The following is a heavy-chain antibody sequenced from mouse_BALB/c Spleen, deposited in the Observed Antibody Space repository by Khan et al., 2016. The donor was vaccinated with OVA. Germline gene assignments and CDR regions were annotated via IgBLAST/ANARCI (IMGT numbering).Heavy chain of an antibody. CDR1: GYSITSDYA. V-gene: IGHV3-2*02. D-gene: IGHD1-1*01. J-gene: IGHJ2*01. Sequence: VRLQQSGPGLVKPSQSLSLTCTVTGYSITSDYAWNWIRQFPGNKLEWMGYISYSGNTKYNPSLKSRISITRDTSKNQFFLQLNSVTIEDTATYYCARIYGGDFDYWGQGTTLTVSS. CDR2: ISYSGNT. CDR3: ARIYGGDFDY.